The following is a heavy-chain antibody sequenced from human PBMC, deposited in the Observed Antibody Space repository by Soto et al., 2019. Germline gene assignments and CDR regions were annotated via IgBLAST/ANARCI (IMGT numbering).Heavy chain of an antibody. Sequence: GGSLSLSSAASGFPFSSYGMSWVRQAPGKGLEWVSAISGSGGSTYYADSVKGRFTISRDNSKNTLYLQMNSLRAEDTAVYYCAKDPYYDILTGYSDYWGQGTLVTVSS. D-gene: IGHD3-9*01. V-gene: IGHV3-23*01. CDR2: ISGSGGST. CDR3: AKDPYYDILTGYSDY. J-gene: IGHJ4*02. CDR1: GFPFSSYG.